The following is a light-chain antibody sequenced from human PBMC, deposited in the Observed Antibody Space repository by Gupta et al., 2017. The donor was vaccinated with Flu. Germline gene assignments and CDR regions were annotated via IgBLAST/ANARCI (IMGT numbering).Light chain of an antibody. Sequence: ATLSCRARQNVNAYVACFQQTPGQAPRLLFYVASNRATVIPTRFSGSGSGTDFTLTISSLAPEDFAVYYCQQHRNWPTFGQGTKLETK. J-gene: IGKJ2*01. CDR3: QQHRNWPT. CDR1: QNVNAY. V-gene: IGKV3-11*01. CDR2: VAS.